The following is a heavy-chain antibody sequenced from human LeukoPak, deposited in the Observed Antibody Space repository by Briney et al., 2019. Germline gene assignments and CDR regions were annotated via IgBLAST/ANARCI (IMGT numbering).Heavy chain of an antibody. CDR1: GYTFTNYG. CDR2: ISAYNGNT. D-gene: IGHD1-14*01. J-gene: IGHJ6*02. Sequence: ASVKVSCKASGYTFTNYGISWVRQAPGQGLEWMGWISAYNGNTNYAQKLQGRVTMTTDTSTSTAYMELRSLRSDDTAVYYCARGRPSLGMDYYYGMDVWGQGTTVTVSS. CDR3: ARGRPSLGMDYYYGMDV. V-gene: IGHV1-18*01.